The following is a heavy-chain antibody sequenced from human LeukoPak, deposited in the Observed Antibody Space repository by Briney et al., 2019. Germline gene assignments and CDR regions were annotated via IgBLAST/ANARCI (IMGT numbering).Heavy chain of an antibody. J-gene: IGHJ2*01. Sequence: GETLSLTCSASGFTFSSYDMHWVRHPPRRELQYVSAISSHSGSTNYNPSVKSRFTISRDNSKNPLYLQMCSRGAEDPAVYYCMKDIVADPPYQSQLGYGYTDLGSRRTLVTVPA. CDR1: GFTFSSYD. CDR2: ISSHSGST. V-gene: IGHV3-64D*06. D-gene: IGHD2-21*01. CDR3: MKDIVADPPYQSQLGYGYTDL.